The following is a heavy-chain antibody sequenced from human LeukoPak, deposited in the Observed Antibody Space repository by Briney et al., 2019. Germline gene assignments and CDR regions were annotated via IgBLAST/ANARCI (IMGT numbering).Heavy chain of an antibody. V-gene: IGHV4-61*02. CDR1: GGSISSGSYY. Sequence: TSQTLSLTCTVSGGSISSGSYYWSWIRQPARKGLEWIGRIYTSGSTNYNPSLKSRVTISVDTSKNQFSLKLSSVTAADTAVYYCARVNPYSGSYSADYWGQGTLVTVSS. D-gene: IGHD1-26*01. CDR3: ARVNPYSGSYSADY. J-gene: IGHJ4*02. CDR2: IYTSGST.